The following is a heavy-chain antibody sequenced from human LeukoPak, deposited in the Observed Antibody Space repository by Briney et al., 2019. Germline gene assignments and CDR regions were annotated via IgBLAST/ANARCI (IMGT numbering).Heavy chain of an antibody. V-gene: IGHV1-18*01. CDR2: ISAYNGNT. D-gene: IGHD2-2*01. CDR1: GYGLSSYG. CDR3: ARDSEDIVVVPAAPCGY. J-gene: IGHJ4*02. Sequence: GASVKVSCKASGYGLSSYGISWVRQAPGQGLEWMGWISAYNGNTNYAQKLQGRVTMTTDTSTSTAYMELRSLRSDDTAVYYCARDSEDIVVVPAAPCGYWGQGTLVTVSS.